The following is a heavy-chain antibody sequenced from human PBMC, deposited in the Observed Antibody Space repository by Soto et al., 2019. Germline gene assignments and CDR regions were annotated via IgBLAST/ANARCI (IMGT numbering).Heavy chain of an antibody. CDR1: GYTFTSYG. CDR3: SSLERMSPYSGRPWYFDY. CDR2: ISAYNGNT. J-gene: IGHJ4*02. D-gene: IGHD1-26*01. Sequence: ASVKVSCKASGYTFTSYGISWVRQAPGQGLEWMGWISAYNGNTNYAQKLQGRVTMTTDTSTSTAYMELRRLRSEDRAVYYCSSLERMSPYSGRPWYFDYWVQGALVTVSS. V-gene: IGHV1-18*04.